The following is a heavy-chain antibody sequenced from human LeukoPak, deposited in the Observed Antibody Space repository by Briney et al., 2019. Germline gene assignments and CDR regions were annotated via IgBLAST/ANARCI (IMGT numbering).Heavy chain of an antibody. CDR2: IYDSGNT. CDR1: GGSISSYY. J-gene: IGHJ4*02. CDR3: AKGEGDY. V-gene: IGHV4-59*01. D-gene: IGHD2-21*01. Sequence: SETLSLTCTVSGGSISSYYWSWIRQPPGKGLEWIGYIYDSGNTNYNPSLKSRVTISVDTSKNQFSLKVRSVTAADTAVYYCAKGEGDYWGRGTLVTVSS.